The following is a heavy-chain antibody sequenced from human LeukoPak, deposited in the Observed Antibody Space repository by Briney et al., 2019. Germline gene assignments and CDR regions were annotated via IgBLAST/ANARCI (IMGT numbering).Heavy chain of an antibody. J-gene: IGHJ6*02. CDR3: ARDAVYSSSWYYGMDV. CDR2: IYYSGST. Sequence: SEYLSLTCTVSGGSISSYYWSWIRQPPGKGLEGIGYIYYSGSTNYNPSLKSRVTISVDTSKNQFSLKLSSVTAADTAVYYCARDAVYSSSWYYGMDVWGQGTTVTVSS. CDR1: GGSISSYY. V-gene: IGHV4-59*01. D-gene: IGHD6-13*01.